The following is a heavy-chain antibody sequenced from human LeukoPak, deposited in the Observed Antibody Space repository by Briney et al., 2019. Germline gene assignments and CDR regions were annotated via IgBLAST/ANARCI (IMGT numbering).Heavy chain of an antibody. CDR2: INTDGSIT. CDR1: GFTFSTYW. Sequence: PGGSLRLSCAASGFTFSTYWMHWVRQAPGKGLVWVSRINTDGSITSYADSVKGRFTISRDNAKNTLYLQLDSLRAEDTAVYYCARGCEWLLYNWFDPWGQGTLVTVSS. CDR3: ARGCEWLLYNWFDP. J-gene: IGHJ5*02. D-gene: IGHD5-12*01. V-gene: IGHV3-74*01.